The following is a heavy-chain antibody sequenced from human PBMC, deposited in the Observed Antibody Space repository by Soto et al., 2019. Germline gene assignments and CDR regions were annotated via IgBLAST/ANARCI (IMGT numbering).Heavy chain of an antibody. V-gene: IGHV4-34*01. CDR1: GGSFSGYY. J-gene: IGHJ4*02. CDR3: ARVAIFGVATESNDY. Sequence: QVQLQQWGAGLLKPSETLSLTCAVYGGSFSGYYWSWIRQPPGKGLEWIGEINHSGSTNYNPSLKSLVTISVDTSKNQFSLKLSSVTAADTAVYYCARVAIFGVATESNDYWGQGTLVTVSS. D-gene: IGHD3-3*01. CDR2: INHSGST.